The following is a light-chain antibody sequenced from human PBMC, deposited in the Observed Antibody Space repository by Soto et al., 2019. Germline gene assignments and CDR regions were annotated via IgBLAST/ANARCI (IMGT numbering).Light chain of an antibody. CDR2: AAS. CDR3: QQSYSNPHT. CDR1: QNVATF. J-gene: IGKJ2*01. V-gene: IGKV1-39*01. Sequence: DIQMTQSPSSLSAFVGDRVTITCRAGQNVATFLNWYQQKPGEAPKLLMYAASTLQSGVPSRFSGSRSGTDFTLTIASLLPEDIATYFCQQSYSNPHTFGQGTKLELK.